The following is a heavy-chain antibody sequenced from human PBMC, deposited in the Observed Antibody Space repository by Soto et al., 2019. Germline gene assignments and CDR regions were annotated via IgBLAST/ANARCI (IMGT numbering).Heavy chain of an antibody. V-gene: IGHV4-59*08. CDR3: ARTDIGSVFGAFDI. Sequence: SETLSLTCTVSGGSISSYYWSWIRQPPGKGLEWIGYIYYSGSTNYNPSLKSRVTISVDTSKNQFSLKLSSVTAADTAVYYCARTDIGSVFGAFDIWGQGTMVTVSS. D-gene: IGHD3-9*01. J-gene: IGHJ3*02. CDR1: GGSISSYY. CDR2: IYYSGST.